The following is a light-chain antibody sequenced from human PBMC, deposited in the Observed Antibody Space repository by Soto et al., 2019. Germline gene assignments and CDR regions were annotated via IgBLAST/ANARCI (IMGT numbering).Light chain of an antibody. V-gene: IGKV3-20*01. CDR1: QTVSTNY. J-gene: IGKJ1*01. Sequence: EIVLTQSPGTLSLSPGERATLSCRVSQTVSTNYLAWYQQKPGQAPRLLIYGASKRATGIPDRFSGSGSGTDFTLTISTLEPEDLAVYCCQQYGSSPRTFGQGTKVEIK. CDR2: GAS. CDR3: QQYGSSPRT.